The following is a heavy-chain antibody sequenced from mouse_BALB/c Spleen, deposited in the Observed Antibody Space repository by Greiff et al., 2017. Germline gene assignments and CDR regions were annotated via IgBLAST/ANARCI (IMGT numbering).Heavy chain of an antibody. V-gene: IGHV2-6-5*01. CDR1: GFSLTDYG. Sequence: VQRVESGPGLVAPSQSLSITCTVSGFSLTDYGVSWIRQPPGKGLEWLGVIWGGGSTYYNSALKSRLGISKDNSKSQVFLKMNSLQTDDTAMYYCAKRDYYGSSPLAYWGQGTLVTVSA. CDR3: AKRDYYGSSPLAY. J-gene: IGHJ3*01. CDR2: IWGGGST. D-gene: IGHD1-1*01.